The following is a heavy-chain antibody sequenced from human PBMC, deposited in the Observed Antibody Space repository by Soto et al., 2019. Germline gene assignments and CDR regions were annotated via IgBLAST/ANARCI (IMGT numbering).Heavy chain of an antibody. CDR1: GYSFATYW. V-gene: IGHV5-51*01. Sequence: ESLKISCKGSGYSFATYWIAWVRQMPGKGLEWMGIVYPGDSDTKYSPSFQGQVTISADKSINTAYVQWSSLKASDTAMYYCDRIAAAIPSHALRHYALDVWGRGTTVTVSS. D-gene: IGHD6-25*01. CDR3: DRIAAAIPSHALRHYALDV. CDR2: VYPGDSDT. J-gene: IGHJ6*02.